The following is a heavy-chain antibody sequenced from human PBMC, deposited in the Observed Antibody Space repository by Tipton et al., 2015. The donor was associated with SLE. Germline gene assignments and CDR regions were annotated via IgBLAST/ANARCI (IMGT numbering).Heavy chain of an antibody. Sequence: TLSLTCTVSGGSISGSSYWWAWIRQPPGKGLEWIGYVSDGGGTNYNPSLKSRVTTSVDPAKNQFSLKLTSVTAADTAVYYCARGMVTWRGAVVGVDVWGQGTRVNVSS. V-gene: IGHV4-61*05. CDR2: VSDGGGT. J-gene: IGHJ6*02. CDR3: ARGMVTWRGAVVGVDV. D-gene: IGHD2-21*02. CDR1: GGSISGSSYW.